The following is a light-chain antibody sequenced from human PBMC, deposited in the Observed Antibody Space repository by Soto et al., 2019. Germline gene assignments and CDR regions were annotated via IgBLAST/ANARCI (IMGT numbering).Light chain of an antibody. V-gene: IGLV1-47*01. CDR2: RNN. CDR3: IVWDDSLRGRL. CDR1: SSSIESSY. J-gene: IGLJ2*01. Sequence: QSVLTQPPSESGTHEQRVTISCSGPSSSIESSYVYWYQQLPGTAPRLLIYRNNQRPSGVPDRFSGSKSGTSASLAISALRSEDEADYYFIVWDDSLRGRLFGGGTKLTVL.